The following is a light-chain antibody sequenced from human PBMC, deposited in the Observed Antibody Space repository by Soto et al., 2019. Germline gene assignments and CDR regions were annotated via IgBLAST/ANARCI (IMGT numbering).Light chain of an antibody. Sequence: DIQMAQSPSTLSASVGDRVTITCRASQSISSWVAWYQQKPGKAPKLLIYKASSLESGVPSRFSGSGSGTEFTLTISSLQPDDFATYYCQQYNSYPSTFGQGTKVDI. J-gene: IGKJ1*01. CDR3: QQYNSYPST. CDR2: KAS. V-gene: IGKV1-5*03. CDR1: QSISSW.